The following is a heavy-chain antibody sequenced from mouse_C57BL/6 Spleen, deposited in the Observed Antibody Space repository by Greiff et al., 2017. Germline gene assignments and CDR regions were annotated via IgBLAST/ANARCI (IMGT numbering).Heavy chain of an antibody. CDR2: IDPSDSYT. D-gene: IGHD4-1*01. CDR3: ARGTGHYYAMDY. V-gene: IGHV1-69*01. CDR1: GYTFTSYW. J-gene: IGHJ4*01. Sequence: VQLHQPGAELVMPGASVKLSCKASGYTFTSYWMHWVKQRPGQGLEWIGEIDPSDSYTNYNQKFKGKSTLTVDKSSSTAYMQLSSLTSEDSAVYYCARGTGHYYAMDYWGQGTSVTVSS.